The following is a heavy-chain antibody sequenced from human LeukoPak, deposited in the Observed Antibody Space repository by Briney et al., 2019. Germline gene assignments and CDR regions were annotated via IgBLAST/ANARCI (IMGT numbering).Heavy chain of an antibody. CDR2: IYSAGST. J-gene: IGHJ6*02. V-gene: IGHV3-53*05. CDR1: GFTVSSNY. CDR3: AREYIVAMGSGMDV. Sequence: GGSLRLSCAASGFTVSSNYMSWVRQAPGKELEWVSLIYSAGSTYYADSVQGRFTISRDNSKNTLYLQMNSLRAEDTAVYYCAREYIVAMGSGMDVWGQGTTVTVSS. D-gene: IGHD5-12*01.